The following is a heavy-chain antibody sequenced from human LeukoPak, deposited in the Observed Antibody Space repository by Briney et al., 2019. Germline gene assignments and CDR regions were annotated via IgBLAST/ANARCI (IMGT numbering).Heavy chain of an antibody. D-gene: IGHD3-10*01. J-gene: IGHJ4*02. Sequence: GGSLRLSCVASGFTFSYYAMTWVRQAPGKGLEWVSAISGSGSSTYYADSVKGRFTISRDNSQSTLYLQMNSLRAEDTAVYYCAKDLSLWFGQNWGQGTLVTVSS. V-gene: IGHV3-23*01. CDR1: GFTFSYYA. CDR3: AKDLSLWFGQN. CDR2: ISGSGSST.